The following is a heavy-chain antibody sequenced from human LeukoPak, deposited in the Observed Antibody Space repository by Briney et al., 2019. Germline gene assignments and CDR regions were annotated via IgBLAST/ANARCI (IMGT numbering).Heavy chain of an antibody. J-gene: IGHJ4*02. CDR3: ANDVRSVKQQLDVDY. V-gene: IGHV3-30*18. Sequence: PGGSLRLSCAASGFTFSSYGMHWVRQAPGKGLEWVAVISYDGSNKYYADSVKGRFTISRDNSKNTLYLQMDSLRAEDTAVYYCANDVRSVKQQLDVDYRGQGTLVTVSS. D-gene: IGHD6-13*01. CDR2: ISYDGSNK. CDR1: GFTFSSYG.